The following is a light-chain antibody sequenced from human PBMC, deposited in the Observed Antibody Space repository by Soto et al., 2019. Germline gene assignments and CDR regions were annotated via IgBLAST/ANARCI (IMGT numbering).Light chain of an antibody. V-gene: IGKV1-5*03. Sequence: DIKMTQSPSTLSASEGDRVTISCRASQRIGTLLAWYQQKPGKAPKLLIYQASSLESGVPPRFSGSGSGTEFTLTISSLQPDDFATYYCHQYNDFSTFGQGTKVEIK. CDR1: QRIGTL. J-gene: IGKJ1*01. CDR2: QAS. CDR3: HQYNDFST.